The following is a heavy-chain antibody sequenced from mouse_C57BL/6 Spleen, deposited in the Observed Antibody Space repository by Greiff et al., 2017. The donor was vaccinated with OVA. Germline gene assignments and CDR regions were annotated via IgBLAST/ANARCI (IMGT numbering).Heavy chain of an antibody. CDR2: IYPGSGST. D-gene: IGHD2-5*01. V-gene: IGHV1-55*01. J-gene: IGHJ4*01. Sequence: QVQLQQPGAELVKPGASVKMSCKASGYTFTSYWITWVKQRPGQGLEWIGDIYPGSGSTNYNEKFKSKATLTVDTSSSTAYMQLSSLTSEDSAVYYCARFYSNYGYYAMDYWGQGTSVTVSS. CDR3: ARFYSNYGYYAMDY. CDR1: GYTFTSYW.